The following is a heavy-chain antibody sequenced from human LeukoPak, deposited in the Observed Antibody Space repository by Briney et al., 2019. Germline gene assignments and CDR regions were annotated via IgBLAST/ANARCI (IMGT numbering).Heavy chain of an antibody. CDR1: GYSFTSYW. Sequence: GESLKISCKGSGYSFTSYWIGWVRQMPGKGLEWMGIIYPGDSDTRYSPSFQGQVTISADKSISTAYLQWSSLKASDTAMYYCARSGEMSTQADSSGWYIDYWGQGTLVTVSS. CDR2: IYPGDSDT. D-gene: IGHD6-19*01. CDR3: ARSGEMSTQADSSGWYIDY. V-gene: IGHV5-51*01. J-gene: IGHJ4*02.